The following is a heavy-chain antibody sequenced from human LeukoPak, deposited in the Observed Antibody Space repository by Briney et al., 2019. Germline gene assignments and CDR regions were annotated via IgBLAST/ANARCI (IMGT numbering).Heavy chain of an antibody. CDR2: IYYSGST. CDR3: ARDSYRVPLDP. D-gene: IGHD1-1*01. CDR1: GGSISSSSYY. V-gene: IGHV4-39*07. Sequence: SETLSLTCTVSGGSISSSSYYWGWIRQPPGKGLEWIGSIYYSGSTYYNPSLKSRVTISVDTSKNQFSLKLSSVTAADTAVYYCARDSYRVPLDPWGQGTLVTVSS. J-gene: IGHJ5*02.